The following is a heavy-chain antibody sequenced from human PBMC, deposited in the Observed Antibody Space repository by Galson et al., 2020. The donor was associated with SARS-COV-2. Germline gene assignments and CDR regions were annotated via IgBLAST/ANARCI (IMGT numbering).Heavy chain of an antibody. J-gene: IGHJ6*02. V-gene: IGHV1-18*01. D-gene: IGHD3-3*01. CDR1: GYTFASYG. Sequence: ASVKVSCKASGYTFASYGISWVRQAPGQGLEWMGWINAYNGKTDYAQKFQGRVTMTTDTSTSKAYMELRSLRFDDTAVYYCARTHTFGVVLIYFYGMAVWGRGATVTVSS. CDR2: INAYNGKT. CDR3: ARTHTFGVVLIYFYGMAV.